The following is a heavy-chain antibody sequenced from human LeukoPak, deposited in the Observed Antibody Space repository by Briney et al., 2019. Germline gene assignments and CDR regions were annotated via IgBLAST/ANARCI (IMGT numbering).Heavy chain of an antibody. V-gene: IGHV4-59*01. CDR3: ARRLPHCSSTSCYGGSVMDV. CDR1: GGSISGYY. Sequence: SETLSLTCTVSGGSISGYYWSWIRQPPGQRREWMGYIHDSGGTNYNPSLKSRVTISVDTSKNQFSLKLSSVTAADTAVYYCARRLPHCSSTSCYGGSVMDVWGQGTTVTVSS. J-gene: IGHJ6*02. D-gene: IGHD2-2*01. CDR2: IHDSGGT.